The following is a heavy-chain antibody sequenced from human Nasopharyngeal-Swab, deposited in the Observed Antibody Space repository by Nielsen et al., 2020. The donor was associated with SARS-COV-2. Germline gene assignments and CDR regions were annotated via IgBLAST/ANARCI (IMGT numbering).Heavy chain of an antibody. CDR2: IHHSGST. CDR3: ARGPVRYDFWSGYYCGFDY. Sequence: ESLKISCAVYGGSFSGYYWSWIRQPPGKGLEWIREIHHSGSTDYNPSLKSRVTISVDTSKNQFSLKLSSVTAADTAVFYCARGPVRYDFWSGYYCGFDYWGQGTLVTVSS. CDR1: GGSFSGYY. V-gene: IGHV4-34*01. J-gene: IGHJ4*02. D-gene: IGHD3-3*01.